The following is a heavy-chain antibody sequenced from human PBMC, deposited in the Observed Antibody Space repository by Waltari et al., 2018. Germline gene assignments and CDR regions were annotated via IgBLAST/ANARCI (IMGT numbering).Heavy chain of an antibody. CDR2: IYSGGNT. V-gene: IGHV3-53*01. J-gene: IGHJ4*02. Sequence: EVQLVESGGNLIQPGGSLRLCCAASGFTVRTNFISWVRQAPGKGREWVSIIYSGGNTYYAGSVKGRFTISRDNAKNSLYLQMNSLRAEDTGLYYCARDRGWNTFDYWGQGTLVTVSS. CDR3: ARDRGWNTFDY. CDR1: GFTVRTNF. D-gene: IGHD6-19*01.